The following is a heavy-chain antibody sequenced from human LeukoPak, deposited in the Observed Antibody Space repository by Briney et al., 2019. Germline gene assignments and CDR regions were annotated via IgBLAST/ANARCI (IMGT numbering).Heavy chain of an antibody. D-gene: IGHD6-19*01. CDR2: ISAYNGNT. V-gene: IGHV1-18*01. CDR3: ARARQWLPTGGFDY. Sequence: WASVKVSCKASGYTFTSYGISWVRQAPGQGLEWMVWISAYNGNTNYAQKLQGRVTMTTDTSTSTAYMELRSLRSDDTAVYYCARARQWLPTGGFDYWGQGTLVTVSS. J-gene: IGHJ4*02. CDR1: GYTFTSYG.